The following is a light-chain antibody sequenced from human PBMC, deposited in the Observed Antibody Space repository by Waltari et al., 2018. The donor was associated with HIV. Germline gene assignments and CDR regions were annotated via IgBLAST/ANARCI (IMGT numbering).Light chain of an antibody. CDR2: GAS. Sequence: IVMTQSPATLSVSPGDKVTLSCRASQSVSSNLAWYQQKPGQAPGLLIYGASTRAAGIPARFSGSGAGREFTLSISSLQSEDFAVYYCQQYHNWPRTFGQGTKVEI. J-gene: IGKJ1*01. CDR1: QSVSSN. CDR3: QQYHNWPRT. V-gene: IGKV3-15*01.